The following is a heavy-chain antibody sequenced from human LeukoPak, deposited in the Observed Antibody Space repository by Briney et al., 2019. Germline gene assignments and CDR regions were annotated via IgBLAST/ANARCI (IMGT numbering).Heavy chain of an antibody. Sequence: SETLSLTRTVSGGSISSHYWSWIRQPPGKGLESSGYIYYSGITNYNPSLKSRVTISVDTSKNQLSLKLSSVTAADPAVYYCARDLYSYDSCDYWGQGTLVSASS. J-gene: IGHJ4*02. V-gene: IGHV4-59*11. CDR3: ARDLYSYDSCDY. D-gene: IGHD5-24*01. CDR1: GGSISSHY. CDR2: IYYSGIT.